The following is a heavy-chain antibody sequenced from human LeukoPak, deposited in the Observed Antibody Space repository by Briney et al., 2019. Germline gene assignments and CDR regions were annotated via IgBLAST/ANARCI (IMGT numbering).Heavy chain of an antibody. CDR3: ARPSMLTGYYYFDY. CDR1: GGSFSGYY. Sequence: SETLSLTCAVYGGSFSGYYWSWIRQPPGKGLEWIGEINHSGSTNYNPSLKSRVTISVDTSKNQFSLELSSVTATDTAVYFCARPSMLTGYYYFDYWGQGTLVTVSS. D-gene: IGHD3-9*01. CDR2: INHSGST. J-gene: IGHJ4*02. V-gene: IGHV4-34*01.